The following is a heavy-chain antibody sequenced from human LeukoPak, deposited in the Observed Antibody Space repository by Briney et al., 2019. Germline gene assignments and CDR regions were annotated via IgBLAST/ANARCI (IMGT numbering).Heavy chain of an antibody. D-gene: IGHD2-15*01. Sequence: SETLSLTCTVSGGSVTSSSYYWGWIRQPPGKGLEWIGSIYYSGSTYYNPSLKSRVTISVDTSKNQFSLKLSSVTAADTAVYYCARGYCSGGSCYSNYYYGMDVWGQGTTVTVSS. CDR1: GGSVTSSSYY. J-gene: IGHJ6*02. CDR2: IYYSGST. V-gene: IGHV4-39*07. CDR3: ARGYCSGGSCYSNYYYGMDV.